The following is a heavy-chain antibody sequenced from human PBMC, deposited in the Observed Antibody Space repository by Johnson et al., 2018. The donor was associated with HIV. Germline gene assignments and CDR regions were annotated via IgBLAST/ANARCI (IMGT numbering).Heavy chain of an antibody. Sequence: QVQLVESGGGVVQPGGSLRLSCAASGFTVSSNYMSWVRQAPGKGLEWVAFIRYDGSNKYYADSVKGRFTISRDNGKNSLYLQMNSLRAEDTALYYCAKPETGELSDAFDIWGQGTMVTVSS. CDR1: GFTVSSNY. J-gene: IGHJ3*02. V-gene: IGHV3-30*02. D-gene: IGHD7-27*01. CDR2: IRYDGSNK. CDR3: AKPETGELSDAFDI.